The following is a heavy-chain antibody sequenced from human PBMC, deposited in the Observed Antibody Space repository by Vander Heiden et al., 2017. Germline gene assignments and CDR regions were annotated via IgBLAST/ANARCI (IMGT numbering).Heavy chain of an antibody. D-gene: IGHD5-12*01. V-gene: IGHV3-30*18. CDR1: GFPFSSYG. J-gene: IGHJ4*02. Sequence: QVQLVESGGGVVQPGRSLRLSCAASGFPFSSYGMHWVRQAPGKGLEWVAVISYDGSNKYYADSVKGRFTISRDNSKNTLYLQMNSLRAEDTAVYYCAKDAVEMATISYFDYWGQGTLVTVSS. CDR2: ISYDGSNK. CDR3: AKDAVEMATISYFDY.